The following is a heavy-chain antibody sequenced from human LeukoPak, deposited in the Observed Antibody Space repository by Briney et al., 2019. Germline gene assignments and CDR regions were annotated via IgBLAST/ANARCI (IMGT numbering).Heavy chain of an antibody. V-gene: IGHV3-30*02. CDR3: AKDPGIAALSYYYYMDV. D-gene: IGHD6-6*01. J-gene: IGHJ6*03. CDR1: GFTFSSYG. Sequence: GGSLRLSCAASGFTFSSYGMHWVRQAPGKGLEWVAFIRYDGSNKYYADSVKGRFTISRDNSKNTLYLQMNSLRAEDTAVYYCAKDPGIAALSYYYYMDVWGKGTTVTVSS. CDR2: IRYDGSNK.